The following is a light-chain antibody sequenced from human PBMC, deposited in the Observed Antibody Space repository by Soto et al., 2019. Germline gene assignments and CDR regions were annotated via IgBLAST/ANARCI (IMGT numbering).Light chain of an antibody. Sequence: EIVLTQSPGTLSLSPGERATLSCRASQSLSGSYLAWYQQKPAQAPRLLIYGAFNRATGIPDRFSGSLSGTDFTLTISRLEPEDFAVYYCKHYGSSPVTFGGGTKVEIK. J-gene: IGKJ4*01. CDR2: GAF. CDR3: KHYGSSPVT. CDR1: QSLSGSY. V-gene: IGKV3-20*01.